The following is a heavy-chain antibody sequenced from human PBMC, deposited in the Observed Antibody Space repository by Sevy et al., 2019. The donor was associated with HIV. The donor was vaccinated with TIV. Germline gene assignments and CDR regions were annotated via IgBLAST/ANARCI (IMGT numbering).Heavy chain of an antibody. V-gene: IGHV3-30-3*01. J-gene: IGHJ4*02. Sequence: GGSLRLSCAASGFPFSNYAMHWVRQAPGKGLEWVALISDDGTNKYYADSAKGRITISRDNSKNTLYLQMTSLRAEDTAVYYCARGYYSDGSDYYSSFDCWGQGSLVTVSS. CDR3: ARGYYSDGSDYYSSFDC. D-gene: IGHD3-22*01. CDR1: GFPFSNYA. CDR2: ISDDGTNK.